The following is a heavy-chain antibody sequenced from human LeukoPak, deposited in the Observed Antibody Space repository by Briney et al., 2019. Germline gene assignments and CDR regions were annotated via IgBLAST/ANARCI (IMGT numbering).Heavy chain of an antibody. D-gene: IGHD3-3*01. J-gene: IGHJ5*02. Sequence: SETLSLTCTVSGGSITTHDNYWGWIRQPPGKGLEWIGSVSHSGNTHYSPSLQSRVTMSADTSRNNFSLKLSSVTAADTAVYYCARLYFDFLSGYLDHWGQGTLVTVSS. CDR2: VSHSGNT. V-gene: IGHV4-39*02. CDR1: GGSITTHDNY. CDR3: ARLYFDFLSGYLDH.